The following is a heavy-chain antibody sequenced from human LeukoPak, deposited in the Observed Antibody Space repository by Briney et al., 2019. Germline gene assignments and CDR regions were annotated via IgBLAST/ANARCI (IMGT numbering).Heavy chain of an antibody. CDR1: GDSITYFY. CDR3: ARHRLYYPGRGNWFDP. V-gene: IGHV4-4*07. J-gene: IGHJ5*02. CDR2: ISSSGSI. Sequence: SETLSLTCSVSGDSITYFYWSWIRQAAGKGLEWIGRISSSGSIDYNASLKSRVTMSVDTSKNQLSLKVISVTAADTAVYYCARHRLYYPGRGNWFDPWGQGTLVTVSS. D-gene: IGHD1-26*01.